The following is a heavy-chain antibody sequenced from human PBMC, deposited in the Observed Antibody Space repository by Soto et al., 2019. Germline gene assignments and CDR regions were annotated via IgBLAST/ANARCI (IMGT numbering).Heavy chain of an antibody. V-gene: IGHV1-69*13. D-gene: IGHD2-8*01. Sequence: GASVKVSCKASGGDFSNYAISWVRQAPGQGPEWMGGIIPIFRTATYAQKFQGRVTITADDSTRTAYMELSGLTSEDTADYYCARDSLITSAADYYFDMDVWGQGTTVTVSS. J-gene: IGHJ6*02. CDR2: IIPIFRTA. CDR1: GGDFSNYA. CDR3: ARDSLITSAADYYFDMDV.